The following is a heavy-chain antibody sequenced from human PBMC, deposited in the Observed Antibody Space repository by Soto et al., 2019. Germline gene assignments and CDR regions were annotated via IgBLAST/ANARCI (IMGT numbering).Heavy chain of an antibody. Sequence: TGGSLRLSCAASGFTFSSYWMHWVRQAPGKGLVWVSRINSDGSSTSYADSVKGRFTISRDNAKNTLYLQMNSLRAEDTAVYYCARGDNSYDILTGYYVSYYMDVWGKGTTVTVSS. CDR1: GFTFSSYW. CDR2: INSDGSST. D-gene: IGHD3-9*01. V-gene: IGHV3-74*01. J-gene: IGHJ6*03. CDR3: ARGDNSYDILTGYYVSYYMDV.